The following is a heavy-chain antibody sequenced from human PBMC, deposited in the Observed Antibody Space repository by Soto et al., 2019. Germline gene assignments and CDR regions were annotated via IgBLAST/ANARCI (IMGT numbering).Heavy chain of an antibody. CDR3: AANSGYDYQKSGIFDY. V-gene: IGHV1-69*19. CDR2: IIPIFGTA. D-gene: IGHD5-12*01. J-gene: IGHJ4*02. CDR1: GGTFSSYA. Sequence: SVKVSCKASGGTFSSYAISWVRQAPVQGLEWMGGIIPIFGTANYAQKFQGRVTITADESTSTAYMELRSLRSEDTAVYYCAANSGYDYQKSGIFDYWGQGTLVTVSS.